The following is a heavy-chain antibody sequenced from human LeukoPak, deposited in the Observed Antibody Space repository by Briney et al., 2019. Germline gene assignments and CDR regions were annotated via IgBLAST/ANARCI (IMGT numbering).Heavy chain of an antibody. V-gene: IGHV3-21*01. D-gene: IGHD2-15*01. Sequence: GGSLRLSCAASGFTFSSYSMNWVRQAPGKGLEWVSSISSSSSYIYYADSVKGRFTISRDNAKNSLYLQMNSLRAEDTAVYYCARGYCSGSSCYSADLIDYWGQGTLVTVSS. CDR3: ARGYCSGSSCYSADLIDY. J-gene: IGHJ4*02. CDR1: GFTFSSYS. CDR2: ISSSSSYI.